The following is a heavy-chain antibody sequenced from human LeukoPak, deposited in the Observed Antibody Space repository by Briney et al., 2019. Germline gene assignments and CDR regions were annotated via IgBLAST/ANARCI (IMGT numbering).Heavy chain of an antibody. CDR1: GHIVTVDS. J-gene: IGHJ5*02. V-gene: IGHV1-2*02. Sequence: GASVNVSCTASGHIVTVDSIHWVRQAPGQGLEWLGWVHLNGGGTYRAQKFEGRVTMTKGSSISTASMELSGLTSDDTAVCYCARGGHITIFGVVIIQWFDPWGQGTLVTVSS. CDR3: ARGGHITIFGVVIIQWFDP. D-gene: IGHD3-3*01. CDR2: VHLNGGGT.